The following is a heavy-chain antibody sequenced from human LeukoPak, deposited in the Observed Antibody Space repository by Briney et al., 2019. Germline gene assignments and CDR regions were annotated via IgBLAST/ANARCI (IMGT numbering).Heavy chain of an antibody. CDR1: GGSISGTNW. D-gene: IGHD3-22*01. V-gene: IGHV4-4*02. J-gene: IGHJ4*02. CDR2: ISLAGQT. CDR3: ASRVAITGLLGSN. Sequence: SGTLSLTCGVSGGSISGTNWWSWVRQPPGQGLEWIGEISLAGQTNYNPSLKSRVTISVDKSKNQFSLKLSSVTAADTAVYYCASRVAITGLLGSNWGQGTLVTVSS.